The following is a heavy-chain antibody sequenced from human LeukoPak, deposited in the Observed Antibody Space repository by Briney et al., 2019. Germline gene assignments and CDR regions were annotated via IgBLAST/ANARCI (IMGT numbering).Heavy chain of an antibody. J-gene: IGHJ5*02. Sequence: PGGSLRLSCSASGFTFSSYAMHWVRQAPGKGLEYFSAISSNGGSTYYADSVKGRFTISRDNSKNTLYLQMSSLRAEDTAVYYCVKDDSSSWYGWFDPWGQGTLVTVSS. CDR1: GFTFSSYA. CDR3: VKDDSSSWYGWFDP. D-gene: IGHD6-13*01. V-gene: IGHV3-64D*06. CDR2: ISSNGGST.